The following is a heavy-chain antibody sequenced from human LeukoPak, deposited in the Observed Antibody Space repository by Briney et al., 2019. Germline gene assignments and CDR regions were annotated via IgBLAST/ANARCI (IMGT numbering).Heavy chain of an antibody. D-gene: IGHD2-2*01. J-gene: IGHJ3*02. CDR2: IIPIFGTA. V-gene: IGHV1-69*13. Sequence: SVKVSCKASGGTFSSYAISWVRQAPGQGLEWMGGIIPIFGTANYAQKFQGRVTITADESTSTAYMELSSLRSEDTAVYYCARDPGGYCSSTSCYAASGDAFDIWGQGTMVIVSS. CDR1: GGTFSSYA. CDR3: ARDPGGYCSSTSCYAASGDAFDI.